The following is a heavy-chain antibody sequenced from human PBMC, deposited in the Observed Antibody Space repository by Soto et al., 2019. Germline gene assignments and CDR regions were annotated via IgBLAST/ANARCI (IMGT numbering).Heavy chain of an antibody. CDR2: IIPIFRST. Sequence: QVQLVQSGAEVKKPGSSVKVSCKASGGTFNSYALTWVRQAPGHGLEWMGGIIPIFRSTNYAQKFQGRVTITANRSTSTAYMELSSLRSDDTAVYYCAIVLPPPYGSGWRSLYWYFDRWGRGTLVTVSS. V-gene: IGHV1-69*06. CDR3: AIVLPPPYGSGWRSLYWYFDR. J-gene: IGHJ2*01. CDR1: GGTFNSYA. D-gene: IGHD6-19*01.